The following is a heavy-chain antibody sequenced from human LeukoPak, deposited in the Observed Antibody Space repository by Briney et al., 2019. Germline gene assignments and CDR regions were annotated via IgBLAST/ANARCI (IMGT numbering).Heavy chain of an antibody. CDR2: IYNNENT. Sequence: PSETLSLTRTVSGGFISTYYWSWIRQPPGKGLEWIAYIYNNENTKYNPSLKSRVTISVDTSKNQFSLKLRSVTAADTAVYYCARDTSLGMPQWFDPWGQGALVTISS. D-gene: IGHD2-2*01. J-gene: IGHJ5*02. V-gene: IGHV4-59*01. CDR1: GGFISTYY. CDR3: ARDTSLGMPQWFDP.